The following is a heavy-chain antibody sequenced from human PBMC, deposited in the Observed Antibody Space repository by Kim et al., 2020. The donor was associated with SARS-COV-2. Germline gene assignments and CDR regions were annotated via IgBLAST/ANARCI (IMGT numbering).Heavy chain of an antibody. J-gene: IGHJ6*02. Sequence: GGSLRLSCAASGFTFSSYGMHWVRQAPGKGLEWVAVIWYDGSNKYYADSVKGRFTISRDNSKNTLYLQMNSLRAEDTAVYYCARDLGVYYYGSGSYYKINYYYYGMDVWGQGTTVTVSS. CDR2: IWYDGSNK. CDR1: GFTFSSYG. CDR3: ARDLGVYYYGSGSYYKINYYYYGMDV. D-gene: IGHD3-10*01. V-gene: IGHV3-33*01.